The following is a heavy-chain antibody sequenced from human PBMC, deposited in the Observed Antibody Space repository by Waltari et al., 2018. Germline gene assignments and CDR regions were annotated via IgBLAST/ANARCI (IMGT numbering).Heavy chain of an antibody. Sequence: EVQLLESGGGLVQPGGSLRLSCAASGFIFSSYAMRWVRQAPGKGLEWVSAISGSSGSTYYADSVKGRFTISRDNSKNTLYLQMNSLRAEDTAVYYCAKFPRLLWFGNDAFDIWGQGTMVTVSS. CDR2: ISGSSGST. CDR3: AKFPRLLWFGNDAFDI. D-gene: IGHD3-10*01. CDR1: GFIFSSYA. J-gene: IGHJ3*02. V-gene: IGHV3-23*01.